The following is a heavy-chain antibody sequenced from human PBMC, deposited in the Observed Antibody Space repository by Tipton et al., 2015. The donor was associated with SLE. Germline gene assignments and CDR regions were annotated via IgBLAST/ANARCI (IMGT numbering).Heavy chain of an antibody. J-gene: IGHJ4*02. V-gene: IGHV4-38-2*02. CDR1: GYSISSGYY. CDR3: AGRAIFGVVTYSAGTFDY. D-gene: IGHD3-3*01. Sequence: TLSLTCTVSGYSISSGYYWGWIRQPPGKGLEWIGSIYHSGSTYYNPSLKSRVTISVDTSKNQFSLKLRSVTAADTAVYYCAGRAIFGVVTYSAGTFDYWGQGTLVTVSS. CDR2: IYHSGST.